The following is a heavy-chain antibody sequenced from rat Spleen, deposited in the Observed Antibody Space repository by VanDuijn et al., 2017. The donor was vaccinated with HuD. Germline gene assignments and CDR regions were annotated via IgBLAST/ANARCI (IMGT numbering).Heavy chain of an antibody. V-gene: IGHV5-27*01. CDR2: ISTGGGST. CDR1: GFSFSTHY. Sequence: EVHLVESGGGLVQPGRSLKLSCAASGFSFSTHYMAWVRQAPAKGLEWVAYISTGGGSTFYRESVKGRFTISRDNAKSTLYLQMDSLRSEDTATYYCARLGGLRNWFAYWGQGTLVTVSS. J-gene: IGHJ3*01. D-gene: IGHD4-3*01. CDR3: ARLGGLRNWFAY.